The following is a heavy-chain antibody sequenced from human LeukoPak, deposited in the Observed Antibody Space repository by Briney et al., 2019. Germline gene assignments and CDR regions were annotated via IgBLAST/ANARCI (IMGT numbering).Heavy chain of an antibody. J-gene: IGHJ6*02. CDR1: GFTCSSYG. CDR3: AREGYSSGWYSNGMDV. Sequence: GGSLRLSCAASGFTCSSYGMHWVRQAPGKGLEWVAVIWYDGSNKYYADSVKGRFTISRDNSKNTLYLQMNSLRAEDTAVYYCAREGYSSGWYSNGMDVWGQGTTVTVSS. V-gene: IGHV3-33*01. CDR2: IWYDGSNK. D-gene: IGHD6-19*01.